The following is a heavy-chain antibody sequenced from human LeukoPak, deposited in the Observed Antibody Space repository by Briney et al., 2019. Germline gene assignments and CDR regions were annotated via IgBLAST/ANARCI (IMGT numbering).Heavy chain of an antibody. Sequence: GGSLRLSCAAPGFTFSSYSMNWVRQAPGKGLEWVSSISSSSSYIYYADSVKGRFTISRDNAKNSLYLQMTSLRAEDTALYYCARDTHLSYAAGFDCWGQGTLVTVSS. J-gene: IGHJ4*02. V-gene: IGHV3-21*01. CDR1: GFTFSSYS. CDR2: ISSSSSYI. D-gene: IGHD3-10*01. CDR3: ARDTHLSYAAGFDC.